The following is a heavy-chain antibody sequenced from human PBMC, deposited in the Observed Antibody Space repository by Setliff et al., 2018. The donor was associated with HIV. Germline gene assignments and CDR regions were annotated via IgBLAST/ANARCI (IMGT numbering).Heavy chain of an antibody. CDR2: IYYSGST. CDR1: GGPVSSGSYY. Sequence: LSLTCTVSGGPVSSGSYYWSWIRQPPGKGLEWIGYIYYSGSTKHNPSLKSRVTISLDTSKNQFSLKLTSVTAADTAVYYCARYSPRGYTLTGPYWGQGTLVTVSS. V-gene: IGHV4-61*01. J-gene: IGHJ4*02. D-gene: IGHD6-25*01. CDR3: ARYSPRGYTLTGPY.